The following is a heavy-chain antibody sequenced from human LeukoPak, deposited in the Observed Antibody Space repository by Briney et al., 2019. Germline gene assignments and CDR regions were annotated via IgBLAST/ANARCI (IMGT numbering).Heavy chain of an antibody. CDR2: INSDGSST. J-gene: IGHJ5*02. V-gene: IGHV3-74*01. CDR3: ARGPEVAATFGVFGHWFDP. D-gene: IGHD2-15*01. CDR1: GFTFSSYW. Sequence: PGGSLRLSCAASGFTFSSYWMHWVRQAPGKGLVWVSRINSDGSSTSYADSVKGRFTISRDNAKNTLYLQMNSLRAEDTAVYYCARGPEVAATFGVFGHWFDPWGQGTLVTVSS.